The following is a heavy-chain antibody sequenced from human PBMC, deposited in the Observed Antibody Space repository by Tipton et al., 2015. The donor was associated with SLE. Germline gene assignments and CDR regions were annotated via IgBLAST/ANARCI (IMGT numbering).Heavy chain of an antibody. J-gene: IGHJ4*02. CDR3: ARGYTSSSFCDY. CDR1: GGPFMSHV. D-gene: IGHD6-6*01. CDR2: IFPVFGTP. V-gene: IGHV1-69*01. Sequence: QLVQSGAEVKKPGSSVKVSCKASGGPFMSHVISWVRQAPGQGLEWMGGIFPVFGTPNYAQKFQGRVTITSDDSTTTAYMELKSPTFDDTAVYYCARGYTSSSFCDYWGQGTLVTVSS.